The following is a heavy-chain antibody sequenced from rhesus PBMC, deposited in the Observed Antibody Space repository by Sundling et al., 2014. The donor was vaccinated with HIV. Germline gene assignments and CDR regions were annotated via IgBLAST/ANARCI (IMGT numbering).Heavy chain of an antibody. CDR1: GGSLSGYY. CDR3: ARTPTTVAALDY. V-gene: IGHV4-165*01. CDR2: ISGSGGRT. J-gene: IGHJ4*01. Sequence: QVHLQESGPGLVKSSETLSLTCAVSGGSLSGYYWSWIRQSPGKGLEWIGYISGSGGRTDYNPSVKSRVSFSIDTSKNQFSLRLTSVTAADTAVYYCARTPTTVAALDYWGQGILVTVSS. D-gene: IGHD4-29*01.